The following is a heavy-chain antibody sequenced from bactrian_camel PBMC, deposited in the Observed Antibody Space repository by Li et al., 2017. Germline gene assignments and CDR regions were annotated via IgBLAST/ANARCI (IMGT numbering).Heavy chain of an antibody. Sequence: HVQLVESGGGSVQAGGSLRLSCQATRSAYSNCMAWFRQAPGKEREGVAVIAGSGSPGYADSVKGRFTISRDNAKNTLYLQLNSLTREDSAMYYCTRETQWVGYHEFAEYWGQGTQVTV. V-gene: IGHV3S1*01. CDR1: RSAYSNC. CDR2: VIAGSGSP. D-gene: IGHD5*01. J-gene: IGHJ4*01. CDR3: TRETQWVGYHEFAEY.